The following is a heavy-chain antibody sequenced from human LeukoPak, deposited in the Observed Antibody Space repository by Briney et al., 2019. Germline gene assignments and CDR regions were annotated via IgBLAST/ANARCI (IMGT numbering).Heavy chain of an antibody. CDR3: ARSIEWLRAPMDV. CDR1: GGSISSYY. D-gene: IGHD3-3*01. J-gene: IGHJ6*03. CDR2: IYYSGST. Sequence: KPSETLSLTCTVSGGSISSYYWSWIRQPPGKGLECIGYIYYSGSTNYNPSLKSRVTISVDTSKNQFSLKLSSVTAADTAVYYCARSIEWLRAPMDVWGKGTTVIVSS. V-gene: IGHV4-59*01.